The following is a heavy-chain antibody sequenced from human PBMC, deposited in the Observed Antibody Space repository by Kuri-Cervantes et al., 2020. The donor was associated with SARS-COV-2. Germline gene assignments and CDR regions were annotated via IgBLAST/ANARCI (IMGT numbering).Heavy chain of an antibody. J-gene: IGHJ6*02. CDR1: GGSISSYY. V-gene: IGHV4-59*08. CDR3: AGHERFPTYGMDV. D-gene: IGHD3-3*01. Sequence: SETLSLTCTVSGGSISSYYWSWIRQPPGKGLEWIGYIYYSGSTNYNPSLKSRVTISVDTSKNQFSLKLSSVTAADTAVYYCAGHERFPTYGMDVWGQGTTVTVSS. CDR2: IYYSGST.